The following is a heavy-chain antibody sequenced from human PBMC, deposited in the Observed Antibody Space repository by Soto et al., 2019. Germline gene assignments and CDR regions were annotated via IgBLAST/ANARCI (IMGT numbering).Heavy chain of an antibody. CDR3: ARGDYHDTSGPFSDAFDI. CDR1: GFTFSDYW. CDR2: IKQDGNEK. V-gene: IGHV3-7*04. Sequence: GGSLRLCCAVPGFTFSDYWMSWVRQAPGKGLEWVANIKQDGNEKYYVDSVKGRFTISGDNAKKSLYLQMNSLRVEDTAVYYCARGDYHDTSGPFSDAFDIWGQGTMVTVSS. J-gene: IGHJ3*02. D-gene: IGHD3-22*01.